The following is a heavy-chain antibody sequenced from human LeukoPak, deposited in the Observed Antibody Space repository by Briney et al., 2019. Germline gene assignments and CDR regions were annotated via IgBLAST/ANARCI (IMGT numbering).Heavy chain of an antibody. D-gene: IGHD6-19*01. CDR2: IYSGGST. Sequence: GGSLRLSCAASGFTVSSNYMSWVRQAPGKGLEWVSVIYSGGSTYYADSVKGRFTISRDNSKNTLYLQMNSLRAEDTAVYYCARYGYSSGWYGFFDYWGQGTLVTVSS. J-gene: IGHJ4*02. CDR3: ARYGYSSGWYGFFDY. V-gene: IGHV3-53*01. CDR1: GFTVSSNY.